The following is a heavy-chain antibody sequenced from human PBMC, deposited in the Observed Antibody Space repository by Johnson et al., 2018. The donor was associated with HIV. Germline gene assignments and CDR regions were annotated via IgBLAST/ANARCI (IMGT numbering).Heavy chain of an antibody. CDR2: IGRSGTTI. V-gene: IGHV3-11*04. Sequence: QVQLVESGGGLVKPGGSLRLSCAASGFSISDYYMSWIRQAPGKGLEWISYIGRSGTTIYYADSVMGRFTISRDNTKNSLYLQMNSLRAEDTAVYYCARGGYNWNDFLNDAFDMWGQGTVVTVSS. D-gene: IGHD1-1*01. J-gene: IGHJ3*02. CDR3: ARGGYNWNDFLNDAFDM. CDR1: GFSISDYY.